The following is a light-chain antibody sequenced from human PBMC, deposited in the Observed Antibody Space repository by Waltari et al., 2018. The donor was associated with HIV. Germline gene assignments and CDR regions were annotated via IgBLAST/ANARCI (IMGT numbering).Light chain of an antibody. J-gene: IGLJ3*02. V-gene: IGLV7-46*01. CDR1: TGTVTSGHY. Sequence: QAVVTQEPSLTVSPGGTVTLTCGSSTGTVTSGHYPHWFPQRFGQAPRPLIYDTSNWPTWTPARFAGSLLGGKAALTLSGAQPEDEADYYCFLSYRGSFGGGTKLTVL. CDR2: DTS. CDR3: FLSYRGS.